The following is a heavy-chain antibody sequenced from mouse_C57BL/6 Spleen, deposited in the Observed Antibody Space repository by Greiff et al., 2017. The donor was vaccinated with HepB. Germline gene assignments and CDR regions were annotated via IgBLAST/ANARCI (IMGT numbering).Heavy chain of an antibody. CDR3: ARSLYYYGSSLAY. CDR1: GYTFTDYY. CDR2: IYPGSGNT. Sequence: VQLQQSGAELVRPGASVKLSCKASGYTFTDYYINWVKQRPGQGLEWIARIYPGSGNTYYNEKFKGKATLTAEKSSSTAYMQLSSLTSEDSAVYFWARSLYYYGSSLAYWGQGTLVTVSA. J-gene: IGHJ3*01. D-gene: IGHD1-1*01. V-gene: IGHV1-76*01.